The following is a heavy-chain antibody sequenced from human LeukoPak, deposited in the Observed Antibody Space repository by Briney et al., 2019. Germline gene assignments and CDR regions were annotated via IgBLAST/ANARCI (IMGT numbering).Heavy chain of an antibody. V-gene: IGHV1-69*04. CDR2: IIPILGIA. CDR3: ARDPPITAMATD. J-gene: IGHJ4*02. CDR1: GGTFSSYT. Sequence: SVKVSRKASGGTFSSYTISWVRQAPGQGLEWMGRIIPILGIANYAQKFQGRVTITADKSTSTAYMELSSLRSEDTAVYYCARDPPITAMATDWGQGTLVTVSS. D-gene: IGHD5-18*01.